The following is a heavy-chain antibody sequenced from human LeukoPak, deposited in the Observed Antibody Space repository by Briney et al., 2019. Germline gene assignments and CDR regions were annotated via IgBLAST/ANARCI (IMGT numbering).Heavy chain of an antibody. Sequence: GASVKVSCKASGYTFTGYYMHWVRQAPGQGLECMGRINPNSGGTNYAQKFQGRVTMTRDTSISTAYMELSRLRSDDTAVYYCARKAVHYGSGSYVGFWGQGTLVTVSS. J-gene: IGHJ4*02. CDR1: GYTFTGYY. CDR2: INPNSGGT. CDR3: ARKAVHYGSGSYVGF. V-gene: IGHV1-2*06. D-gene: IGHD3-10*01.